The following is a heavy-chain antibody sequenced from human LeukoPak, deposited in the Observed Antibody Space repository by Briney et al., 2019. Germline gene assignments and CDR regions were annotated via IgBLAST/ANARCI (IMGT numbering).Heavy chain of an antibody. J-gene: IGHJ4*02. D-gene: IGHD6-19*01. V-gene: IGHV1-18*01. CDR1: GYTFTSYG. CDR2: ISAYNGNT. CDR3: ARDPLTTPYSSGWYVY. Sequence: GASVKVSCKASGYTFTSYGISWVRQAPGQGLEWMGWISAYNGNTNYAQKLQGRVTMTTDTSTSTAYMELRSLRSDDTAVYYCARDPLTTPYSSGWYVYWGQGTLVTVSS.